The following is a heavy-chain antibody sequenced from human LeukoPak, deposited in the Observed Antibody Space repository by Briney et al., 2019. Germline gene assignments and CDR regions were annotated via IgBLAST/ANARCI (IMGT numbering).Heavy chain of an antibody. CDR1: GFTFGDYA. D-gene: IGHD1-1*01. Sequence: PGGSLRLSCTASGFTFGDYAMCWVRQAPGKGLEWVSSIDISGGSTYYADSAEGRFTISRDNSKNTLYLQMNGLRVEDTALYYCANEVRPNDYWGQGTLVTVSS. CDR2: IDISGGST. CDR3: ANEVRPNDY. V-gene: IGHV3-23*01. J-gene: IGHJ4*02.